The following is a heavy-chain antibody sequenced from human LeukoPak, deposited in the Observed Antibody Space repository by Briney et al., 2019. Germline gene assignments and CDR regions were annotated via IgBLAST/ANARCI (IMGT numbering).Heavy chain of an antibody. J-gene: IGHJ4*02. V-gene: IGHV1-69*05. Sequence: SVKVSCKASGGTFSSYAISWVRQAPGQGLEWMGGIIPIFGTANYAQKFQGRVTITTDESTSTAYMELSSLRSEDTAVYYCARSTFGVVIGIELDNDYWGQGTLVTVSS. CDR1: GGTFSSYA. CDR2: IIPIFGTA. CDR3: ARSTFGVVIGIELDNDY. D-gene: IGHD3-3*01.